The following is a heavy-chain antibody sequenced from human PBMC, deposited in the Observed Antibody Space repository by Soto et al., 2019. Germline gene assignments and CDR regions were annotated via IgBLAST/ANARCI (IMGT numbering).Heavy chain of an antibody. Sequence: GGSLRLSCAASGFTFSSYAMSWVRQAPGKGLEWVSSISGSGTNTYYADSVRGRFTISSDNSKNTLYLQMNSLRVEDTAVYYCAKCSFGGSYYFPFDYWGQGTLVTVYS. CDR3: AKCSFGGSYYFPFDY. CDR1: GFTFSSYA. D-gene: IGHD1-26*01. CDR2: ISGSGTNT. J-gene: IGHJ4*02. V-gene: IGHV3-23*01.